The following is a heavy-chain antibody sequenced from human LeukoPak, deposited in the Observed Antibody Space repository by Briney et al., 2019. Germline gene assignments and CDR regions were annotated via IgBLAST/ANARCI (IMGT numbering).Heavy chain of an antibody. CDR1: GYSFSNYW. J-gene: IGHJ4*02. CDR3: GRLRGGSDSLHCDY. V-gene: IGHV5-51*01. CDR2: IYPADSNI. Sequence: GESLKIYCKGSGYSFSNYWIGWVRQMPGKGLEWMGIIYPADSNIRDSPSFQGQVTISADKSIGTAYLQWSSLKASDTAMYDSGRLRGGSDSLHCDYWGQGTLVIVSS. D-gene: IGHD5-12*01.